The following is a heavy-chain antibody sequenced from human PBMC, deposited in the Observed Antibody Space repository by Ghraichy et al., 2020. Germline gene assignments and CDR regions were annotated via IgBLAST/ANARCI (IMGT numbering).Heavy chain of an antibody. D-gene: IGHD6-6*01. CDR1: GFTFSSYW. Sequence: GGSLRLSCAASGFTFSSYWMSWVRQAPGKGLEWVANIKQDGSEKYYVDSVKGRFTISRDNARKSLYLQMNSLRAADTAVYYCARDYSSSSSDYWGQGTLVTVSS. V-gene: IGHV3-7*01. J-gene: IGHJ4*02. CDR2: IKQDGSEK. CDR3: ARDYSSSSSDY.